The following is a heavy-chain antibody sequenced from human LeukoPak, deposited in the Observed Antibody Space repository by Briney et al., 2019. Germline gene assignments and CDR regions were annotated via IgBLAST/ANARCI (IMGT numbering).Heavy chain of an antibody. CDR3: AKSVIPTAYQGTYYMDV. CDR2: IRDDGTNI. CDR1: GFTLSNYG. J-gene: IGHJ6*03. D-gene: IGHD2-2*01. V-gene: IGHV3-30*02. Sequence: GGSLSLSWEVSGFTLSNYGMHWVSQAPSKGLEWAAFIRDDGTNIYYADSVKGRFTISRDSSKSTRYLQTNSLRAEDTAVYYCAKSVIPTAYQGTYYMDVWGKGTTVIVSS.